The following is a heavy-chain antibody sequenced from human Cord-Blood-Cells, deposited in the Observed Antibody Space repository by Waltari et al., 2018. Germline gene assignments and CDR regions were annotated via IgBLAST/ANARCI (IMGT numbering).Heavy chain of an antibody. Sequence: EVQLVESGGGLVQPGGSLRLSCAASGFTVSSNYMSWVSQAPGKGLEWVSVIYSGGSTYYADSVKGRFTISRHNSKNTLYLQMNSLRAEDTAVYYCARDELTGDRGRGDWGQGTLVTVSS. J-gene: IGHJ4*02. CDR1: GFTVSSNY. CDR2: IYSGGST. V-gene: IGHV3-53*04. D-gene: IGHD7-27*01. CDR3: ARDELTGDRGRGD.